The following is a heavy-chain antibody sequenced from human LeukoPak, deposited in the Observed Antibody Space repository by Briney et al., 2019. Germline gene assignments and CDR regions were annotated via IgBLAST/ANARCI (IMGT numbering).Heavy chain of an antibody. CDR3: ASLGYSSGWYSIDY. Sequence: GGSLRLSCAASGVTFSSYGMHWVRQAPGKGLEWVAVIWYDGSNKYYADSVKGRFTISRDNSKNTLYLQMNSLRAEDTAVYYCASLGYSSGWYSIDYWGQGTLVTVSS. J-gene: IGHJ4*02. CDR1: GVTFSSYG. D-gene: IGHD6-19*01. V-gene: IGHV3-33*01. CDR2: IWYDGSNK.